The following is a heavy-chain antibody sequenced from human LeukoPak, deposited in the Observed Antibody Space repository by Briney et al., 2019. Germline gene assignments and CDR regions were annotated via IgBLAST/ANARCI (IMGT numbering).Heavy chain of an antibody. V-gene: IGHV4-61*02. Sequence: SQTLSLTCTVSGGSISSGSYYWSCIRQPAGKGLECIGRIYTSGSTNYNPSLKSRVTISVDTSKNQFSLKLSSVTAADTAVYYCARGGSVDFWSGYLDYWGQGTLVTVSS. CDR3: ARGGSVDFWSGYLDY. CDR2: IYTSGST. D-gene: IGHD3-3*01. CDR1: GGSISSGSYY. J-gene: IGHJ4*02.